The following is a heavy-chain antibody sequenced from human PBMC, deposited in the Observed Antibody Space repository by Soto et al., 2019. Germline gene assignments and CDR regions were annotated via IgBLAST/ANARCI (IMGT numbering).Heavy chain of an antibody. CDR3: ARGDILTGRTGPLLYGMAV. J-gene: IGHJ6*02. Sequence: SETRCLTWTVSAGSMSRGCYYLSWILQHPGKGLEWIGYIYYSGSTYYNPSLKSRVTISVDTSKNQFSLKLSSVTAADTAVYYCARGDILTGRTGPLLYGMAVPAQGTTVPVS. CDR2: IYYSGST. V-gene: IGHV4-31*02. D-gene: IGHD3-9*01. CDR1: AGSMSRGCYY.